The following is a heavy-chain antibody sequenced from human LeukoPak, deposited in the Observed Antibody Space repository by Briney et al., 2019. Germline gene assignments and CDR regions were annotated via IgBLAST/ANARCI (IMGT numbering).Heavy chain of an antibody. CDR2: ISYDGSNK. CDR3: AKDLIDILTGYYYYGMDV. J-gene: IGHJ6*02. V-gene: IGHV3-30*18. D-gene: IGHD3-9*01. Sequence: GGSLRLSCAASGFTFSSYGMHWVRQAPGKGLEWVAVISYDGSNKYYADSVKGRFTISRDNPKNTLYLQMNSLRAEDTAVYYCAKDLIDILTGYYYYGMDVWGQGTTVTVSS. CDR1: GFTFSSYG.